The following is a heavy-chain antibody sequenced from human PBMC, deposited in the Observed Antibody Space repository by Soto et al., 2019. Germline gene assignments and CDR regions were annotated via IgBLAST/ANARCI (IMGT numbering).Heavy chain of an antibody. CDR2: IYYSGST. J-gene: IGHJ4*02. V-gene: IGHV4-59*08. Sequence: SETLSLTCTVSGGSISSYYWSWIRQPPGKGLEWIGYIYYSGSTNYNPSLKSRVTISVDTSKNQFSLKLSSVTAADTAVYYCASRLYSSGWYWVDYWGQGTLVTVSS. CDR3: ASRLYSSGWYWVDY. CDR1: GGSISSYY. D-gene: IGHD6-19*01.